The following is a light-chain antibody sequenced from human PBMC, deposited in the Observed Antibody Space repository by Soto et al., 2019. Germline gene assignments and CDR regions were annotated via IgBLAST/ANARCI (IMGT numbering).Light chain of an antibody. CDR1: QSIGTF. CDR2: AAS. V-gene: IGKV1-6*02. CDR3: LQDYNYPWT. Sequence: TQSRSSLSAINGDRVTLTCRASQSIGTFLSWYQKKSGRAPKLLIYAASSLQIGVPSRFSGSGSGTDFTLTISSLQPEDFATYYCLQDYNYPWTFGQGSKV. J-gene: IGKJ1*01.